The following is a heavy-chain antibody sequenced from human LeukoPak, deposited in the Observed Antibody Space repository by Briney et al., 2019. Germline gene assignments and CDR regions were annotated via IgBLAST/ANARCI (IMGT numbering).Heavy chain of an antibody. CDR3: AKDISYYDSSGPYYYYYGMDV. D-gene: IGHD3-22*01. CDR2: ISWNSGSI. CDR1: GFTFDDYA. V-gene: IGHV3-9*01. J-gene: IGHJ6*02. Sequence: GGSLRLSCAASGFTFDDYAMHWVRQAPGKGLEWVSGISWNSGSIGYADSVKGRFTISRDNAKNSLYLQMNSLRAEDTALYYCAKDISYYDSSGPYYYYYGMDVWSQGTTVTVSS.